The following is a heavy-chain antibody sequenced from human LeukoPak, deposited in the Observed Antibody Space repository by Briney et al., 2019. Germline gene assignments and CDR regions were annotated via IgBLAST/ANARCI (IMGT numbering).Heavy chain of an antibody. Sequence: SETLSLTCAVYGGSFSGYYWTWIRQPPGKGLEWIGEINHSGSSNYNSSLKSRVTISVDTPKNQFSLKLRSVTAADTAVYYCATTNCGGDCYPAWWGQGTLVTVSS. D-gene: IGHD2-21*02. J-gene: IGHJ4*02. CDR2: INHSGSS. V-gene: IGHV4-34*01. CDR1: GGSFSGYY. CDR3: ATTNCGGDCYPAW.